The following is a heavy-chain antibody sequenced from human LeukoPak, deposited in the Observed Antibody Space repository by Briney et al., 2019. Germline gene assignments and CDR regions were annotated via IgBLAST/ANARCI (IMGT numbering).Heavy chain of an antibody. J-gene: IGHJ4*02. CDR2: ISSRGDST. Sequence: GGSLILSCAASGFTFSNYAMSWVRQVPGRGLEWVSTISSRGDSTYDADSVKGRFTISRDNSKNSLYLQMNSVRAEDTAVYYCARGPLRYFDWSYDYWGQGTLVTVSS. CDR3: ARGPLRYFDWSYDY. CDR1: GFTFSNYA. V-gene: IGHV3-23*01. D-gene: IGHD3-9*01.